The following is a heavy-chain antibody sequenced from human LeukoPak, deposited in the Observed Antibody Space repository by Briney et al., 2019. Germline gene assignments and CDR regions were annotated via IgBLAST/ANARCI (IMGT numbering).Heavy chain of an antibody. Sequence: SVKVSCKASGGTFSSYAISWVRQAPGQGLEWMGGIIPIFGTANYAQKFQGRVTITADESTSTAYMELSSLRSEDTAVYYCASNHDYGDYVYFQHWGQGTLVTVSS. CDR1: GGTFSSYA. J-gene: IGHJ1*01. D-gene: IGHD4-17*01. CDR2: IIPIFGTA. CDR3: ASNHDYGDYVYFQH. V-gene: IGHV1-69*13.